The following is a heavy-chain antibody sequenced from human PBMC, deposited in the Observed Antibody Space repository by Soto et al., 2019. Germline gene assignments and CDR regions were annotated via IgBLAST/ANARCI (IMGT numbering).Heavy chain of an antibody. CDR1: GGTFXXYA. V-gene: IGHV1-69*06. J-gene: IGHJ5*02. CDR2: IIPIFGTA. CDR3: ARVNGYDSRWFDP. Sequence: QVQLVQSXXXXKKPGSSVKVSCKASGGTFXXYAISWVRQAPGQGXEWMGGIIPIFGTANYAQKFQGRVTITADKSTSTAYMELSSLRSEDTAVYYCARVNGYDSRWFDPWGQGTLVTVSS. D-gene: IGHD5-12*01.